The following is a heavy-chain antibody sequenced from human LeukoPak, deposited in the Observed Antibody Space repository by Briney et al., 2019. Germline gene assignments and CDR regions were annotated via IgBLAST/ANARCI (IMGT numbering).Heavy chain of an antibody. V-gene: IGHV1-46*01. D-gene: IGHD2-2*01. Sequence: ASVKVSCKASGYTFTSYYMHWVRQAPGQGLERMGIINPSGGSTSYAQKFQGRVTMTRDTSTSTVYMELSSLRSEDTAVYYCVRGGRVVVPAAISYYFDYWGQGTLVTVSS. CDR2: INPSGGST. J-gene: IGHJ4*02. CDR3: VRGGRVVVPAAISYYFDY. CDR1: GYTFTSYY.